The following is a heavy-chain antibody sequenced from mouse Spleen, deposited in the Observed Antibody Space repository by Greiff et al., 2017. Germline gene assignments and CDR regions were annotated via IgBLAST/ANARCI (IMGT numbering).Heavy chain of an antibody. V-gene: IGHV1-64*01. CDR3: ATYYGYEIYYYAMDY. D-gene: IGHD1-2*01. CDR2: IHPNSGST. Sequence: QVQLQQPGAELVKPGASVKLSCKASGYTFTSYWMHWVKQRPGQGLEWIGMIHPNSGSTNYNEKFKSKATLTVDKSSSTAYMQLSSLTSEDSAVYYCATYYGYEIYYYAMDYWGQGTSVTVSS. J-gene: IGHJ4*01. CDR1: GYTFTSYW.